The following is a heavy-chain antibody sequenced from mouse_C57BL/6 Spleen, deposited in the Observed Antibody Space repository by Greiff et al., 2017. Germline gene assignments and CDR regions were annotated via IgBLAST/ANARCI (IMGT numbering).Heavy chain of an antibody. J-gene: IGHJ2*01. CDR1: GFNIKDYY. D-gene: IGHD2-5*01. V-gene: IGHV14-2*01. Sequence: VQLQQSGAELVKPGASVKLSCTASGFNIKDYYMHWVKQRTEQGLEWIGRIDPEDGETEYAPKIQGKATITADTSANTAYLQLSSLTSEDTATYYCSRTAYYSNPEGYWGQGTTLTVSS. CDR3: SRTAYYSNPEGY. CDR2: IDPEDGET.